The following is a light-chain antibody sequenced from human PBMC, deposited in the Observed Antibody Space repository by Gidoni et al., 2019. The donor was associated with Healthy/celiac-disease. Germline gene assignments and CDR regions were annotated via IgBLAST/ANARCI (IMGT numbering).Light chain of an antibody. CDR1: QSISSY. CDR3: QQSYSTPVT. Sequence: DIQSTQSPSSLSASVGDRVTITCRASQSISSYLNWYQQKPGNAPKLLIYAASILQSGVPSRFSGSGSGTDFTLTISSLQPEDFATYYCQQSYSTPVTFGQGTKVEIK. CDR2: AAS. J-gene: IGKJ1*01. V-gene: IGKV1-39*01.